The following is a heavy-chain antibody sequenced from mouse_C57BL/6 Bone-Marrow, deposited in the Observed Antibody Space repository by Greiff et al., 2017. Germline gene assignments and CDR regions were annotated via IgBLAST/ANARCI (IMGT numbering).Heavy chain of an antibody. CDR1: GYSITSGYY. CDR3: ARVGTTDY. CDR2: ISYDGSN. V-gene: IGHV3-6*01. D-gene: IGHD2-3*01. Sequence: DVQLQESGPGLVKPSQSLSLTCSVTGYSITSGYYWNWIRQFPGNKLEWMGYISYDGSNNYNPSLKNRISSTRDTSKNQFFLKLNSVTTEDTATYYCARVGTTDYWGQGTTLTVSS. J-gene: IGHJ2*01.